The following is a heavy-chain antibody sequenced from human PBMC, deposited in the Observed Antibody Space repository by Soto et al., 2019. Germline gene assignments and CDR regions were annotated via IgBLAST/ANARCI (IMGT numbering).Heavy chain of an antibody. CDR1: GFTFSSYA. CDR3: AKDPVRAGLNSDVFDI. V-gene: IGHV3-23*01. Sequence: GGSLRLSCAASGFTFSSYAMSWVRQAPGKGLEWVSAISGSGGSTYYADSVKGRFTISRDNSKNTLNLQMNSLRAKDTAVYYCAKDPVRAGLNSDVFDIRGQRTTVTVSS. J-gene: IGHJ3*02. CDR2: ISGSGGST. D-gene: IGHD6-13*01.